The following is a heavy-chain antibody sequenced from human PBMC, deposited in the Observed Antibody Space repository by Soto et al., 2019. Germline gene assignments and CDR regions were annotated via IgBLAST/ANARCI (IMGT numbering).Heavy chain of an antibody. D-gene: IGHD6-19*01. CDR3: ARDAARTSGWYYFDY. Sequence: PGGSLRLSCAASGFTFSSYGMHWVRQAPGKGLEWVAVIWYDGSNKYYADSVKGRLTISRDNSKNTLYLQMNSLRAEDTAVYYCARDAARTSGWYYFDYWGQGSLVTVSS. CDR1: GFTFSSYG. V-gene: IGHV3-33*01. J-gene: IGHJ4*02. CDR2: IWYDGSNK.